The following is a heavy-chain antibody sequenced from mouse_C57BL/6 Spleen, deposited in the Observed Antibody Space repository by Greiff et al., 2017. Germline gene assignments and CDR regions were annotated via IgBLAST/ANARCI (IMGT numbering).Heavy chain of an antibody. CDR2: IYPSDSET. CDR3: ARGGYYGSRGYFDV. D-gene: IGHD1-1*01. CDR1: GYTFTSYW. V-gene: IGHV1-61*01. Sequence: QVQLQQPGAELVRPGSSVKLSCKASGYTFTSYWMDWVKQRPGQGLEWIGNIYPSDSETHYNQKFKDKATLTVDKSSSTAYMQLSSLTSEDSAVYYCARGGYYGSRGYFDVWGTGTTVTVSS. J-gene: IGHJ1*03.